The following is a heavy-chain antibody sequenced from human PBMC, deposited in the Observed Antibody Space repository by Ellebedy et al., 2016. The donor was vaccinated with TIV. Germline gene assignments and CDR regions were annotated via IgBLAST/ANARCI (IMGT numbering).Heavy chain of an antibody. D-gene: IGHD2-15*01. J-gene: IGHJ4*02. CDR3: ARGWSTPDS. V-gene: IGHV3-21*01. Sequence: PGGSLRLSCAASGFTVSSNYMSWVRHAPGKGLEWVSSIRSTGSDEYYAESARGRFTISRDNAQNSLFLQMNSLRAEDTAVYYCARGWSTPDSWGQGTLVIVSS. CDR1: GFTVSSNY. CDR2: IRSTGSDE.